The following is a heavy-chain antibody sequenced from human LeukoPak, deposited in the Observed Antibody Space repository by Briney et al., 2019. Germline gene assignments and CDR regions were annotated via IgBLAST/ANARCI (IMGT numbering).Heavy chain of an antibody. Sequence: SETLSLTCTVSGGSISSSSYYWGWIRQPPGKGLEWIGSIYYSGSTYYNPSLKSRVTISGDTSKNQLSLKLSSVTAADTAVYYCARAGPYYDILRWFDSWGQGNLVTVSS. D-gene: IGHD3-9*01. V-gene: IGHV4-39*07. CDR1: GGSISSSSYY. CDR2: IYYSGST. J-gene: IGHJ5*01. CDR3: ARAGPYYDILRWFDS.